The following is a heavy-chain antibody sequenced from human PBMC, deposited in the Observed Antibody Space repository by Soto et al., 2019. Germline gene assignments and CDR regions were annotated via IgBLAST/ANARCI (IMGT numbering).Heavy chain of an antibody. V-gene: IGHV4-34*01. CDR1: GGSFSGYY. J-gene: IGHJ6*03. CDR3: ARGGGLGYCSGGSCYWNRKYHYYYMDV. Sequence: SETLSLTCAVYGGSFSGYYWSWIRQPPGKGLEWIGEINHSGSTNYNPSLKSRVTISVDTSKNQFSLKLSSVTAADTAVYYCARGGGLGYCSGGSCYWNRKYHYYYMDVWGKGTTVTV. D-gene: IGHD2-15*01. CDR2: INHSGST.